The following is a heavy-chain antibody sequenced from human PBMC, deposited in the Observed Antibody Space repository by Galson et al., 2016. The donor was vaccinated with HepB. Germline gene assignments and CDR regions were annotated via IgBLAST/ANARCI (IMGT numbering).Heavy chain of an antibody. CDR3: ARRLVLRYFDWPDF. CDR1: GYTFTSYA. D-gene: IGHD3-9*01. CDR2: INAGNGDT. Sequence: SCKASGYTFTSYAMHWVRQAPGQRLEWMGWINAGNGDTKYSQKFQDRVTITRDTSASTAYMELSSLRSEDTAVYYCARRLVLRYFDWPDFWGQGTLVTVSS. V-gene: IGHV1-3*01. J-gene: IGHJ4*02.